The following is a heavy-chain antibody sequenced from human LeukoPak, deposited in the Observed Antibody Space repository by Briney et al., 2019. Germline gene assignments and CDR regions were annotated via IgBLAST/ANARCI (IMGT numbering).Heavy chain of an antibody. CDR2: INPHSGGT. D-gene: IGHD2-2*01. CDR1: GYTFTAYY. J-gene: IGHJ4*02. V-gene: IGHV1-2*02. CDR3: AREIPCSSSSCLDY. Sequence: GASVKVSCKASGYTFTAYYMHWVRQAPGQGLEWMGWINPHSGGTNFAQKFQGRVTMTRDTSITTAHMELSRLTSDDTAMYYCAREIPCSSSSCLDYWAREPWSPSPQ.